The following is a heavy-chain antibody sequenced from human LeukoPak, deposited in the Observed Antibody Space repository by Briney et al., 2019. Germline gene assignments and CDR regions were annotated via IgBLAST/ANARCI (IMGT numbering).Heavy chain of an antibody. J-gene: IGHJ4*02. CDR3: ARYRHLGY. V-gene: IGHV3-7*01. CDR2: INQNGGEK. CDR1: GFALSSHW. Sequence: GGSLRLSCAASGFALSSHWMTWVRQAPGKGLEWVANINQNGGEKYYVDSVKGRFTISRDNGKNSLYLQMNSLRAEDTAVYYCARYRHLGYWGQGTLVTVSS.